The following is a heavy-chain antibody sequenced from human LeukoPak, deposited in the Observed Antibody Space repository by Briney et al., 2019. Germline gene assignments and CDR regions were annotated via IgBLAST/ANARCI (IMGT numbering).Heavy chain of an antibody. Sequence: PSETLSLTCSVSDDSIRFYYWNWIRQPPGEGLEWIGYSFHSGITKYIPSLKSRVTLSVDTSTNWLSLRLRSVTAADTAVYYCARHYADYADPYTFDIWGQGTMVTVSS. CDR3: ARHYADYADPYTFDI. CDR2: SFHSGIT. J-gene: IGHJ3*02. D-gene: IGHD4-17*01. V-gene: IGHV4-59*01. CDR1: DDSIRFYY.